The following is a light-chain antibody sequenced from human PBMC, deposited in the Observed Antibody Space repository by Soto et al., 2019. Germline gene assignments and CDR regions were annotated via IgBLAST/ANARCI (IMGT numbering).Light chain of an antibody. CDR1: QSVSSSY. CDR2: GAS. J-gene: IGKJ5*01. V-gene: IGKV3-20*01. Sequence: ENLFTHSPGTPSFSPREKDTPPPTARQSVSSSYLAWYQQKPGQAPRLLIYGASSRATGIPDRFSGSGSGTDFTLTISRLEPEDFAVYYCQQYGSSLAITFGQGTRLEIK. CDR3: QQYGSSLAIT.